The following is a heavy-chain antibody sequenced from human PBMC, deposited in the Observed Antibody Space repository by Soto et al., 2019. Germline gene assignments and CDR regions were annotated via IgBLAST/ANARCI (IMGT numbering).Heavy chain of an antibody. J-gene: IGHJ4*02. V-gene: IGHV4-39*01. CDR2: FFIVGNP. CDR3: ARRHGLDIDAYY. Sequence: SGTLSLTCTVSDGSMIMSGTYYWGCMRQPPGKGLEWFPGFFIVGNPSYNPPVRSRVTIPVDTSKNQVSLKLRSVTAADTAVYFCARRHGLDIDAYYWGQGILVTVSS. D-gene: IGHD3-16*01. CDR1: DGSMIMSGTYY.